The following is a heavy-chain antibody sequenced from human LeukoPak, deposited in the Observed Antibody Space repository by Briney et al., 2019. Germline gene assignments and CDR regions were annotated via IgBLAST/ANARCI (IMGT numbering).Heavy chain of an antibody. CDR2: ISSSGSTI. V-gene: IGHV3-48*03. Sequence: GGSLRPSCAASGFTFSSYEMNWVRQAPGKGLEWVSYISSSGSTIYYADSVKGRFTISRDNAKNSLYLQMNSLRAEDTAVYYCARETPPVGGSHDDYDYWGQGTLVTVSS. J-gene: IGHJ4*02. CDR1: GFTFSSYE. D-gene: IGHD1-26*01. CDR3: ARETPPVGGSHDDYDY.